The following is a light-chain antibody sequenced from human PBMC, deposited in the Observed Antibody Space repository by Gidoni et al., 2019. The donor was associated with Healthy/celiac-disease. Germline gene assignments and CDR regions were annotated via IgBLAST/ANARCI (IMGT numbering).Light chain of an antibody. CDR3: QQYNNWPPYT. J-gene: IGKJ2*01. CDR2: GAS. Sequence: EIVMTQSPATLSVSPGERATLSCRASQSVNSNLAWYQQKPGQAPRLLIYGASTGATVIPARFSGSGSGTEFTLTISSLQSEDFAVYYCQQYNNWPPYTFGQGTKLEIK. CDR1: QSVNSN. V-gene: IGKV3-15*01.